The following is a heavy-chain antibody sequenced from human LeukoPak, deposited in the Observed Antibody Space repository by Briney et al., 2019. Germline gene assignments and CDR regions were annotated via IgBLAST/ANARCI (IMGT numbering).Heavy chain of an antibody. J-gene: IGHJ4*02. V-gene: IGHV3-23*01. CDR3: ARVYCSGGSCYYDY. CDR2: ISGSGGTT. CDR1: GFTFYTYA. D-gene: IGHD2-15*01. Sequence: GGSLRLSCAASGFTFYTYAMNWVRQAPGKGLQWVAAISGSGGTTYYADSVKGRFTISRDNAKNSLYLQMNSLRAEDTAMYYCARVYCSGGSCYYDYWGQGTLVTVSS.